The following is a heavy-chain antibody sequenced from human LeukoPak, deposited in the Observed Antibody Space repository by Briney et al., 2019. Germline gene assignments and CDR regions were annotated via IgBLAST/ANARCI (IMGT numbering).Heavy chain of an antibody. J-gene: IGHJ4*02. CDR2: MSGSGGMT. V-gene: IGHV3-23*01. Sequence: SGGSLRLSCAASGFTFSSFAMSWVRQAPGQGLEWVSAMSGSGGMTYSADSVKGRFTISRDNSKDTLYMQMNSLTVEDTAIYFCAKGPFFYYDASGYNYFESWGQGTLVTVSS. CDR3: AKGPFFYYDASGYNYFES. CDR1: GFTFSSFA. D-gene: IGHD3-22*01.